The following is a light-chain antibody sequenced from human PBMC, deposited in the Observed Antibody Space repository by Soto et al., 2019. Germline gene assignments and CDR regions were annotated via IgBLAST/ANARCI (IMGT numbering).Light chain of an antibody. CDR3: QKYNRAPRGST. V-gene: IGKV1-27*01. CDR2: AAS. CDR1: QGISNY. J-gene: IGKJ3*01. Sequence: DIQMTQSPSSLSASVGDRVTITCRASQGISNYLAWYQQKPGKVPKLLIYAASTLQSGVPSRFSGSGAGTDFTRTISSLQPADVATDYSQKYNRAPRGSTFGPGTNVDI.